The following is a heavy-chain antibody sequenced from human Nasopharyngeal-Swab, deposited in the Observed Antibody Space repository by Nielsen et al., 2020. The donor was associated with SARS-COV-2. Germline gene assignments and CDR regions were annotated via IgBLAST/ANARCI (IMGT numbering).Heavy chain of an antibody. CDR3: ARTPTIVVVPAAPDY. Sequence: GESLKISCAASGFTFSSYSMNWVRQAPGKGLEWVSSISSSSSYIYYADSVKGRFTISRDNAKNSLYLQMNSLRAEDTAVYYCARTPTIVVVPAAPDYWGQGTLVTVSS. CDR1: GFTFSSYS. J-gene: IGHJ4*02. CDR2: ISSSSSYI. D-gene: IGHD2-2*01. V-gene: IGHV3-21*01.